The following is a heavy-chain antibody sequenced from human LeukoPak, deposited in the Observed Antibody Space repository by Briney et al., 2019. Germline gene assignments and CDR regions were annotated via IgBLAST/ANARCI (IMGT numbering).Heavy chain of an antibody. CDR3: ASFTAMVGFDY. Sequence: SETLSLTCSVSGGSISSGDYYWSWIRQPPGKGLEWIGYIYYSGSTYYNPSLKSRVTISVDTSKNQFSLKLSSVTAADTAVYYCASFTAMVGFDYWGQGTLVTVSS. V-gene: IGHV4-30-4*08. D-gene: IGHD5-18*01. CDR2: IYYSGST. CDR1: GGSISSGDYY. J-gene: IGHJ4*02.